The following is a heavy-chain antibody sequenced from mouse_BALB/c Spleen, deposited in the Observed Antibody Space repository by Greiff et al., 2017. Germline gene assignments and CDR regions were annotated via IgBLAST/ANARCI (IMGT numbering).Heavy chain of an antibody. V-gene: IGHV2-9*02. D-gene: IGHD1-1*01. CDR3: GIRPLYDYAAMDY. Sequence: VQRVESGPGLVAPSQSLSITCTVSGFSLTSYGVHWVRQPPGKGLEWLGVIWAGGSTNYNSALMSRLSISKYNSKSQVFLTMNSLQTDDTAMYYCGIRPLYDYAAMDYWGQGTSVTVSS. CDR1: GFSLTSYG. J-gene: IGHJ4*01. CDR2: IWAGGST.